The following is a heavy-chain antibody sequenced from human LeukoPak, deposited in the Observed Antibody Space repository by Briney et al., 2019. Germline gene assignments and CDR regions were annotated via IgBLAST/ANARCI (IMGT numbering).Heavy chain of an antibody. CDR3: AKPVAHFSSFYFGS. J-gene: IGHJ4*02. Sequence: SETLSLTCAVYGGSFSGYYWSWIRQPPGKGLEWIGSIYNSGSTSYNPSLTSRVTISVDTSKNQFSLQLKSVTAADTAVYFCAKPVAHFSSFYFGSWGRGTLVTVSS. CDR2: IYNSGST. V-gene: IGHV4-34*01. D-gene: IGHD2/OR15-2a*01. CDR1: GGSFSGYY.